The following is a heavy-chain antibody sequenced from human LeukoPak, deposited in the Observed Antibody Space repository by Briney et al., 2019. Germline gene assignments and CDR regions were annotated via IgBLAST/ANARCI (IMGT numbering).Heavy chain of an antibody. J-gene: IGHJ5*02. Sequence: PSETLSLTCAVYGGSFSGYYWSWIRQPPGKGLEWIGEINHSGSTNYNPSLKSRVTISVDTSKNQFSLKLSSVTAADTAVYYCARGGRAYCGGDCSFPWGQGTLVTVSS. CDR3: ARGGRAYCGGDCSFP. CDR2: INHSGST. D-gene: IGHD2-21*02. CDR1: GGSFSGYY. V-gene: IGHV4-34*01.